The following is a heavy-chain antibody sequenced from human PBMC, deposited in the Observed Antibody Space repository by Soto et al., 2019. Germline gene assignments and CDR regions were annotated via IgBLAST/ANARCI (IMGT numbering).Heavy chain of an antibody. V-gene: IGHV3-48*02. Sequence: GGSLRLSCAASGFTFSTYAMNWVRQAPGKGLEWVSCISSSGSTMYYADSVKGRFTISRDNAKNSLYLQMNSLRDEDTAVYYCAKVQYRSYGSGSPIDFWGQGTLVTVSS. J-gene: IGHJ4*02. CDR1: GFTFSTYA. CDR2: ISSSGSTM. CDR3: AKVQYRSYGSGSPIDF. D-gene: IGHD3-10*01.